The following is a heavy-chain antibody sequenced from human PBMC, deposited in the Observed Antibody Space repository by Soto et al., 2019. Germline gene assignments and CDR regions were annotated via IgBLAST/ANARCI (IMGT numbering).Heavy chain of an antibody. V-gene: IGHV3-66*01. D-gene: IGHD3-3*01. CDR2: IYSGGST. CDR1: GFTVSSNY. Sequence: GGSLRLSCAASGFTVSSNYMSWVRQAPGKGLEWVSVIYSGGSTYYADSVKGRFTISRDNSKNTLYLQMNSLRAEDTAVYYCARWSNPLEWLSLDAFDIWGQGTMVTVSS. J-gene: IGHJ3*02. CDR3: ARWSNPLEWLSLDAFDI.